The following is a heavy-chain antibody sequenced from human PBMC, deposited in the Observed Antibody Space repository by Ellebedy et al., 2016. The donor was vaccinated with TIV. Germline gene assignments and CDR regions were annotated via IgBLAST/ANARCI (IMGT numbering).Heavy chain of an antibody. CDR2: IYYSGST. V-gene: IGHV4-61*05. D-gene: IGHD1-26*01. CDR1: GGSISSSSYY. Sequence: SETLSLXXTVSGGSISSSSYYWGWIRQPPGKGLEWIGYIYYSGSTNYNPSLKSRVTISVDTSKNQFSLKLSSVTAADTAVYYCASVGMRYYYYYMDVWGKGTTVTVSS. CDR3: ASVGMRYYYYYMDV. J-gene: IGHJ6*03.